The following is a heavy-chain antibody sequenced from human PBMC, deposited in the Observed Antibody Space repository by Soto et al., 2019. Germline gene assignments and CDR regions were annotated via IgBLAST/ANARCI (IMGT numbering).Heavy chain of an antibody. CDR2: INTNNGYT. Sequence: ASVKVSCKASGYTFTSCDINWVRQATGQGLEWMGWINTNNGYTNYAQKFQGRVTMTADTSTSTAYMELRSLRSDDTAVYYCARGGQPIDYWDQGTLVTVSS. CDR3: ARGGQPIDY. J-gene: IGHJ4*02. CDR1: GYTFTSCD. V-gene: IGHV1-8*01.